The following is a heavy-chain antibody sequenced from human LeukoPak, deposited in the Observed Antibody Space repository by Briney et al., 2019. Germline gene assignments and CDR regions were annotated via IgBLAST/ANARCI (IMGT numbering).Heavy chain of an antibody. CDR3: AKGVTGTRVYYYMDV. D-gene: IGHD1-7*01. CDR1: GFTFSSYA. V-gene: IGHV3-30-3*01. CDR2: ISYDGSNK. J-gene: IGHJ6*03. Sequence: GGSLRLSCAASGFTFSSYAMSWVRQAPGKGLGWVAVISYDGSNKYYADSVKGRFTISRDNSKNTLYLQMNSLRAEDTAVYYCAKGVTGTRVYYYMDVWGKGTTVTVSS.